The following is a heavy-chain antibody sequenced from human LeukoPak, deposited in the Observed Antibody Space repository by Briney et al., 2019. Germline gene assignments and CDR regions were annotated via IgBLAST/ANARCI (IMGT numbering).Heavy chain of an antibody. D-gene: IGHD5-12*01. CDR3: ARSGSGYLRYYFDS. CDR2: IYTSGST. CDR1: GGSISSGSYY. J-gene: IGHJ4*02. Sequence: SQTLSLTCTVSGGSISSGSYYWSWIRQPAGKGLEWIGRIYTSGSTNYNPSLKSRVTISVDTSKNQFSLKLSSVTAADTAVYYCARSGSGYLRYYFDSWGQGTLVTVSS. V-gene: IGHV4-61*02.